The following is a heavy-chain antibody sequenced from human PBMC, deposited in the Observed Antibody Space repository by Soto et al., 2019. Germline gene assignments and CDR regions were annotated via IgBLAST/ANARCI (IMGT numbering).Heavy chain of an antibody. CDR3: ARGRYGDY. V-gene: IGHV1-18*01. J-gene: IGHJ4*02. D-gene: IGHD1-1*01. CDR1: GYAFTTYG. Sequence: QAHLVQSGAEVKKPGASVKVSCKGSGYAFTTYGITWVRQAPGQGLEWMGWISAHNGNTNYAQKRQGRVTVTRDTSTSTAYVELRSLRSDDTGVYYCARGRYGDYWGQGALVTVSS. CDR2: ISAHNGNT.